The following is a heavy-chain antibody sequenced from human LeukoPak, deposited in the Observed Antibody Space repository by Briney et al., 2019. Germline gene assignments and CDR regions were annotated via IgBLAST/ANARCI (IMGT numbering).Heavy chain of an antibody. J-gene: IGHJ4*02. V-gene: IGHV4-34*01. CDR2: INHSGST. CDR1: GGSFSGYY. Sequence: KPSETLSLTCAVYGGSFSGYYWSWIRQPPGKGLEWIGEINHSGSTNYNPSLKSRVTISVDTSKNQFSLKLSSVTAADTAVYYCARAYYYDSSGYKTFDYWGQGTLVTVSS. D-gene: IGHD3-22*01. CDR3: ARAYYYDSSGYKTFDY.